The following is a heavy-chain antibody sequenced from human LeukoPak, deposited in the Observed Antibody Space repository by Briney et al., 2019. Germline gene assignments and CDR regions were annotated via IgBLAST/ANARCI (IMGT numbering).Heavy chain of an antibody. J-gene: IGHJ4*01. D-gene: IGHD1-20*01. Sequence: SETLSPTCTVSGYSITNGYYWGWIRQPPGKGLEWIGSIYHDGRIDYNPSLKSRVTISRDTSSDQFSLKLSSVTAADTAMYYCARDTSPGITGTYWGQGTLVTVSS. CDR3: ARDTSPGITGTY. V-gene: IGHV4-38-2*02. CDR1: GYSITNGYY. CDR2: IYHDGRI.